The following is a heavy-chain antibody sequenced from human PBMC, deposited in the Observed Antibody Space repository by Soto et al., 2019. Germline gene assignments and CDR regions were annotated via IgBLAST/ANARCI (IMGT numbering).Heavy chain of an antibody. D-gene: IGHD3-3*01. CDR3: ARDRRFLEGLDY. Sequence: QVQLVESGGGVVQPGRSLTLSCVASGFTFTSYGIHWVRQAPGKGLEWVEVIWYDGSNTYYGVSVKGRFRISRDNSKNTVFLQLNSLRAEDTAVYYCARDRRFLEGLDYWGQGNLVSVSS. V-gene: IGHV3-33*01. CDR1: GFTFTSYG. J-gene: IGHJ4*02. CDR2: IWYDGSNT.